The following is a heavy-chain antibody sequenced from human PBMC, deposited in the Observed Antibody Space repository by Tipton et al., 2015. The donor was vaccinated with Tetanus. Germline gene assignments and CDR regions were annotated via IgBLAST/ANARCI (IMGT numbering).Heavy chain of an antibody. CDR2: IVGSGVAT. D-gene: IGHD6-6*01. J-gene: IGHJ5*02. CDR3: AKDRGWGTSSSWLALDP. CDR1: GFMFSSYG. V-gene: IGHV3-23*01. Sequence: GSLRLSCAGSGFMFSSYGMSWVRQSPGKGLEWVSLIVGSGVATYYADSVRGRFSISRDNSKNSLYLQMNSLRAEDTALYYCAKDRGWGTSSSWLALDPWGQGTLVTVSS.